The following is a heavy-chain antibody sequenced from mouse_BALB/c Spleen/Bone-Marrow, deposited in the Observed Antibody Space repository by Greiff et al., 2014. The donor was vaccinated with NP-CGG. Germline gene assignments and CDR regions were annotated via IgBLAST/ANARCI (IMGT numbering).Heavy chain of an antibody. J-gene: IGHJ4*01. CDR1: GFSLSSYG. D-gene: IGHD2-1*01. V-gene: IGHV2-6*02. CDR3: ARYGNYAVDD. CDR2: IWSDGST. Sequence: VHLVESGPGLVAPSQSLSITCTVSGFSLSSYGVHWVRQSPGKGLEWLVVIWSDGSTTYNSALKSRLSISKDNSKSQVFLKMNSLQTDDTAIYYYARYGNYAVDDWGQGTSVTVSS.